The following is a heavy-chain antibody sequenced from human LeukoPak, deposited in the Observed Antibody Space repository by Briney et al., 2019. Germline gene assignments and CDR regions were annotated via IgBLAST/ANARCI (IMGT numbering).Heavy chain of an antibody. CDR2: IYYSGST. CDR1: GGSISSGDYC. J-gene: IGHJ5*02. V-gene: IGHV4-30-4*01. Sequence: SETLSLTCTVSGGSISSGDYCWSWIRQPPGKGLEWIGYIYYSGSTYYNPSLKSRVTISVDTSKNQFSLKLSSVTAADTAVYYCASLEEVSGFDPWGQGTLVTVSS. D-gene: IGHD4-11*01. CDR3: ASLEEVSGFDP.